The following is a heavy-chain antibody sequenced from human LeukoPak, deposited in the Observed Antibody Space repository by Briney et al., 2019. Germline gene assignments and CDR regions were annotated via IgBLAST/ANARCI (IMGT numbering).Heavy chain of an antibody. D-gene: IGHD6-13*01. Sequence: GGSLRLSCAASGFIFSNYWMSWVRQVPGKGLEGVGNIKKDGSETYYVDSVKGRFIIAQDNAKTSLFLEMNSLRAEDTAVYYCARDRGLGSNAWYFPLDFWGQGTLVTVSS. J-gene: IGHJ4*02. CDR2: IKKDGSET. CDR1: GFIFSNYW. CDR3: ARDRGLGSNAWYFPLDF. V-gene: IGHV3-7*01.